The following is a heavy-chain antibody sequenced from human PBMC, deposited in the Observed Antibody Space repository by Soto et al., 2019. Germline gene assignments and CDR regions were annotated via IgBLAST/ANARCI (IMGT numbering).Heavy chain of an antibody. V-gene: IGHV1-69*13. CDR1: GGTFSSYA. CDR3: ARHDCISTSCYYYYYYGMDV. Sequence: ASVKVSCKASGGTFSSYAISWVRQAPGQGLEWMGGIIPIFGTANYAQKFQGRATITADESTSTAYMELSSLRSEDTAVYYCARHDCISTSCYYYYYYGMDVWGQGTTVTSP. J-gene: IGHJ6*02. CDR2: IIPIFGTA. D-gene: IGHD2-2*01.